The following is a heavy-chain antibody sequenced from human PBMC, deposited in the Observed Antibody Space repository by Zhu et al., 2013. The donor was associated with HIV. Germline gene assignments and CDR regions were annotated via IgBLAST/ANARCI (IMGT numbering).Heavy chain of an antibody. J-gene: IGHJ3*02. V-gene: IGHV1-69*01. D-gene: IGHD3-10*01. CDR3: ARDSRHSKFRGGYFDI. CDR1: GGTFSRYA. CDR2: IIPIFGTA. Sequence: QVQLVQSGTEVKKPGSSVKVSCKVSGGTFSRYAITWVRQAPGQGLEWMGGIIPIFGTANYAQKFQGRVTITADESTSTAYMELSSLRSEDTAVYYCARDSRHSKFRGGYFDIWGQGTMVTVSS.